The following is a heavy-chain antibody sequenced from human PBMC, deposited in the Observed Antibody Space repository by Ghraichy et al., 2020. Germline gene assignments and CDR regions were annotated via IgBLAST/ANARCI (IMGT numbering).Heavy chain of an antibody. CDR2: INHSGST. CDR1: GGSFSGYY. J-gene: IGHJ4*02. D-gene: IGHD6-13*01. Sequence: SETLSLTCAVYGGSFSGYYWSWIRQPPGKGLEWIGEINHSGSTNYNPSLKSRVTISVDTSKNQISLKLSSVTAADTAVYYCASSSSPQPSGYWGQGTLVTVSS. V-gene: IGHV4-34*01. CDR3: ASSSSPQPSGY.